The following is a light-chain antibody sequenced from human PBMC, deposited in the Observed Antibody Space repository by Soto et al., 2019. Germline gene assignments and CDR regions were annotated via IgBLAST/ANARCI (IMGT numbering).Light chain of an antibody. V-gene: IGKV3-15*01. CDR1: QSVSSN. Sequence: EIVMTQSPATLSVSPGERATLSCRASQSVSSNLAWYQQKPGQAPRLLIYGATTRATGVPARFRGSGSGTDFPLTISSLQSEDLAVDYCQQYNNWPPEYTFGQGTKLEIK. J-gene: IGKJ2*01. CDR2: GAT. CDR3: QQYNNWPPEYT.